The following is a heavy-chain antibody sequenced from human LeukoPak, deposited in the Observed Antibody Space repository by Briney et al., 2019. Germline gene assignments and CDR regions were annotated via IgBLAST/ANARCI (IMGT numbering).Heavy chain of an antibody. J-gene: IGHJ4*02. V-gene: IGHV4-34*01. CDR3: ARDFPFDSSGYYPDY. Sequence: SETLSLTCAVYGGSFSGYYWSWIRQPPGKGLEWIGEINHSGSTNYNPSLKSRVTISVDTSKNQFSLKLSSVTAADTAVYYCARDFPFDSSGYYPDYWGQGTLVTVSS. CDR2: INHSGST. D-gene: IGHD3-22*01. CDR1: GGSFSGYY.